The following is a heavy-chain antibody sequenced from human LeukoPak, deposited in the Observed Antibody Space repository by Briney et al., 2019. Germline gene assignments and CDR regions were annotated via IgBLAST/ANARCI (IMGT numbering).Heavy chain of an antibody. CDR3: ARGPRYCSGGSCYGLLDY. D-gene: IGHD2-15*01. J-gene: IGHJ4*02. CDR2: INAGNGNT. Sequence: GASVKVSCKASGYTFTSYAMHWVRQAPGQRLEWMGWINAGNGNTKYSQKFQGRVTITRDTSASTAYMELSSLRSEDTAVYYCARGPRYCSGGSCYGLLDYWGQGTLVTVSS. CDR1: GYTFTSYA. V-gene: IGHV1-3*01.